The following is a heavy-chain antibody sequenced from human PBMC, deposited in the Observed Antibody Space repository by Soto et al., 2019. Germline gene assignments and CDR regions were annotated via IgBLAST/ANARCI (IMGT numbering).Heavy chain of an antibody. D-gene: IGHD4-17*01. CDR2: INPNSGGT. CDR1: GYTFTGYY. J-gene: IGHJ6*03. V-gene: IGHV1-2*04. Sequence: GASVKVSCKASGYTFTGYYMHWVRQAPGQGLEWMGWINPNSGGTNYAQKFQGWVTMTRDTSISTAYMELSRLRSDDTAVYYCARTVNYYYYMDVWGKGTTVTVSS. CDR3: ARTVNYYYYMDV.